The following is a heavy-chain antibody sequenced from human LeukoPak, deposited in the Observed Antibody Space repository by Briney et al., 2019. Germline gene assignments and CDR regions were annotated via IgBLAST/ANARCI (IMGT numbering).Heavy chain of an antibody. Sequence: PSETLSLTCSVSGGSISSSYWSWIRQPPGKGLEWIGYMYYSGSTNYNPSLKSRVTISVDTSKNQFSLKLSSVTAADTAVYYCTRGSIAYYYTDVWGKGTTVTISS. V-gene: IGHV4-59*01. CDR3: TRGSIAYYYTDV. CDR1: GGSISSSY. D-gene: IGHD3-22*01. CDR2: MYYSGST. J-gene: IGHJ6*03.